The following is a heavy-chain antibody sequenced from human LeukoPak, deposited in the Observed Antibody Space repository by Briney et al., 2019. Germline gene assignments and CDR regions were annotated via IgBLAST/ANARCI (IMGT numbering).Heavy chain of an antibody. CDR1: GFTFSSYG. CDR2: ISGSGGST. CDR3: AKAIAAPTGGY. V-gene: IGHV3-23*01. Sequence: GGSLRLSCAASGFTFSSYGMSWVRQAPGKGLEWVSAISGSGGSTYYADSVKGRFTISRDNSKNTLYLQMNSLRAEDTAVYYCAKAIAAPTGGYWGQGTLVTVSS. J-gene: IGHJ4*02. D-gene: IGHD6-13*01.